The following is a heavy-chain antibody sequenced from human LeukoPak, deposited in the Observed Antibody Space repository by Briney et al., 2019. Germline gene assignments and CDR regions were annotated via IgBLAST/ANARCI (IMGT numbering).Heavy chain of an antibody. CDR3: ARVSGLVVDFTTSRHRYGMDV. J-gene: IGHJ6*02. CDR1: GFTFSNAW. CDR2: IKSKTDGGTT. V-gene: IGHV3-15*01. D-gene: IGHD3-3*01. Sequence: GGSLRLSCAASGFTFSNAWMSWVRQAPGKGLEWVGRIKSKTDGGTTDYAAPVKGRFTISRDNAKNSLYLQMNSLRAEDTAVYYCARVSGLVVDFTTSRHRYGMDVWGQGTTVTVSS.